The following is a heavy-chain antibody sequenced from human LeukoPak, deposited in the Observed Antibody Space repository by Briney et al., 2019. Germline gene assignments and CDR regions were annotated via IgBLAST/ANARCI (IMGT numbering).Heavy chain of an antibody. J-gene: IGHJ4*02. CDR2: ISYDGSNK. V-gene: IGHV3-30-3*01. Sequence: PGGSLRLSCAASGFTFSNYAMHWVRQAPGKGLEWVAVISYDGSNKYYADSVKGRFTISRDNSKNTLSLQMNTLTTEDTAVYYCARDRALYSSSGSFYSDWGQGTLVTVSS. D-gene: IGHD3-10*01. CDR1: GFTFSNYA. CDR3: ARDRALYSSSGSFYSD.